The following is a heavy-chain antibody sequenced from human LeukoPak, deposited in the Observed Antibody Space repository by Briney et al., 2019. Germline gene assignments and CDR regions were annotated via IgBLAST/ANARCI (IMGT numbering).Heavy chain of an antibody. D-gene: IGHD5-24*01. CDR2: IYHSGST. CDR3: ARDQGDGYGDY. Sequence: TLSLTCTVSGGSISSGGYYWSWIRQPPGKGLEWIGYIYHSGSTYYNPSLKSRVTISVDRSKNQFSLKLSSVTAADTAVYYCARDQGDGYGDYWGQGTLVTVSS. CDR1: GGSISSGGYY. V-gene: IGHV4-30-2*01. J-gene: IGHJ4*02.